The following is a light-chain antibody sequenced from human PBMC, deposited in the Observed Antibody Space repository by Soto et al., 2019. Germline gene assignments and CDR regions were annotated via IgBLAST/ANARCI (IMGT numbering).Light chain of an antibody. Sequence: EIVMTQSPATLSVSPGERATLSCRASQSVSSNLAWYQQKPGQAPRLLIYGASTRGTGIPARFSGSGSGTEFTLTISSLQYEDFAVYYCQQYNNWWTFGQGTKVEIK. CDR2: GAS. CDR1: QSVSSN. CDR3: QQYNNWWT. J-gene: IGKJ1*01. V-gene: IGKV3-15*01.